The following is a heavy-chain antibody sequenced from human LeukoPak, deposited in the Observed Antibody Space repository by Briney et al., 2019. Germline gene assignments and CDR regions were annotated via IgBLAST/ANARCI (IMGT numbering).Heavy chain of an antibody. D-gene: IGHD5-18*01. CDR3: ARGEDTAMAPYYYMDV. Sequence: PGRSLRLSCAASGFTFSSYGMHWVRQAPGKGLEWVAVISYDGSNKYYADSVKGRFTISRDNSKNTLYLQMNSLRAEDTAVYYCARGEDTAMAPYYYMDVWGKGTTVTISS. CDR2: ISYDGSNK. J-gene: IGHJ6*03. V-gene: IGHV3-30*03. CDR1: GFTFSSYG.